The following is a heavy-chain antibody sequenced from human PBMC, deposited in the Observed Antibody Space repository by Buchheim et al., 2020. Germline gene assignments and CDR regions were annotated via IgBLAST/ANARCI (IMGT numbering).Heavy chain of an antibody. Sequence: EVQLVESGGGLVQPGGSLRLSCAASGFTFSRYSMNWVRQAPGKGLEWVSYISSSSSTIYYADSVKGRFTISRDNAKNSLYLQINSLRAEDTAVYYCARGKVATKKGAEYFQHWGQGTL. CDR3: ARGKVATKKGAEYFQH. V-gene: IGHV3-48*01. CDR1: GFTFSRYS. CDR2: ISSSSSTI. D-gene: IGHD5-12*01. J-gene: IGHJ1*01.